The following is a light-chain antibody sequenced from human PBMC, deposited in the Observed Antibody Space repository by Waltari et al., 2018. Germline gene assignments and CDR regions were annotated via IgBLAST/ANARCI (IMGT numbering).Light chain of an antibody. J-gene: IGKJ2*01. CDR1: QSLLHRNGKIF. Sequence: EIVMTQSPLFLPVTPGEPASISCRSSQSLLHRNGKIFFAWYVQKPGQSPQVLTYLGSNRASGVPDRFSGSDSGTEFTLKISRVEAEDVGVYYCRQGLQTPYTFGQGTKLEI. CDR2: LGS. V-gene: IGKV2-28*01. CDR3: RQGLQTPYT.